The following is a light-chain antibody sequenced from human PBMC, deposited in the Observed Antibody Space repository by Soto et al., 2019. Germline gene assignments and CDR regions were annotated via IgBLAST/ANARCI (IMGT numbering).Light chain of an antibody. CDR1: SSDVGGYNY. J-gene: IGLJ1*01. CDR3: SSYTSSSTFGG. CDR2: DVS. V-gene: IGLV2-14*01. Sequence: QSVLTQPASVSGSPGQSITISCTGTSSDVGGYNYVSWYQQHPGKAPKLMIYDVSNRPSGVSNRFSGSKSGNTASLTISGLQAEDEADYYCSSYTSSSTFGGFGTGTQLTVL.